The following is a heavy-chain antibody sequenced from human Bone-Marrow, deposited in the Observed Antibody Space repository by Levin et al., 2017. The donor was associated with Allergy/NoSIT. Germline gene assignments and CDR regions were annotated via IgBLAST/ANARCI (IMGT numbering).Heavy chain of an antibody. V-gene: IGHV3-23*01. J-gene: IGHJ4*02. CDR2: LSGGGGYT. D-gene: IGHD1-1*01. CDR3: AKGARSNNDHFDY. Sequence: SCAASGFTFRNYAMTWVRQAPGKGLEWVSGLSGGGGYTYYADSVKGRFTISRDNSKNTLYLQMSSLRVEDTAVYYCAKGARSNNDHFDYWGQGTLVTVSS. CDR1: GFTFRNYA.